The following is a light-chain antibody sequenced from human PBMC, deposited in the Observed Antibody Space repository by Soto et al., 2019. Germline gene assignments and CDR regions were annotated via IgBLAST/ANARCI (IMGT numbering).Light chain of an antibody. CDR1: TGAVTSGHC. CDR3: LLSQSGAVV. J-gene: IGLJ2*01. V-gene: IGLV7-46*01. CDR2: DTS. Sequence: QAVVTQEPSLTVSPGGTVTLTCGSSTGAVTSGHCPNWFQQRPGQAPRTLIYDTSNKHSWPPARFSGSPLGGKAALTLSGAQPEDEADYYCLLSQSGAVVFGGGTKVTVL.